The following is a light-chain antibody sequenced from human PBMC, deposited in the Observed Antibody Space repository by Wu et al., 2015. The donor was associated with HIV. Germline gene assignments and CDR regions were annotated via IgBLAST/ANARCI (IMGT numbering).Light chain of an antibody. CDR1: QSISNR. CDR3: QQSYSTSWT. CDR2: KTS. V-gene: IGKV1-5*03. Sequence: DIQMTQSLSTVSASVGDTVTITCRASQSISNRLAWYQQKSGEAPKLLIYKTSTLEGGVPSRFSGSGSGTEFTLTINSLQPEDFAIYYCQQSYSTSWTFGQGTKVQIK. J-gene: IGKJ1*01.